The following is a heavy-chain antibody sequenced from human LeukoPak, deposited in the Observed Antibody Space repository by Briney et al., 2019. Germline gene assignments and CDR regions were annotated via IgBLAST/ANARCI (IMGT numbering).Heavy chain of an antibody. V-gene: IGHV3-23*01. Sequence: PGGSLRLSCAASGFTFSTSAMTWVRQAPGKGLEWVSAISGSGGSTYYADSVKGRSTISRDNSKNTLYLQMNSLRAEDTAVYYCAKVRGSKWNPFDYWGQGTLVTVSS. CDR3: AKVRGSKWNPFDY. CDR1: GFTFSTSA. D-gene: IGHD1-20*01. CDR2: ISGSGGST. J-gene: IGHJ4*02.